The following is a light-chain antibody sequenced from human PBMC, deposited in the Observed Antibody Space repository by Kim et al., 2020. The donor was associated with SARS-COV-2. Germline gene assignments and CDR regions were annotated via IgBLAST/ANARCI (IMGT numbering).Light chain of an antibody. CDR2: GAS. CDR1: QGIRTD. CDR3: LQDYTYPRT. Sequence: ASVGDRVTIACRASQGIRTDLGWYQQKPGKAPKLLIYGASTLTGGVPSRFSGSGSGTDFTLTISSLQPEDFGTYYCLQDYTYPRTFGQGTKVDIK. J-gene: IGKJ1*01. V-gene: IGKV1-6*01.